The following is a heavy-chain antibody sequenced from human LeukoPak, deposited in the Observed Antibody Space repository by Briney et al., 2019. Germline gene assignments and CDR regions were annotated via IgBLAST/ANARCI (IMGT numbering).Heavy chain of an antibody. V-gene: IGHV4-39*07. J-gene: IGHJ4*02. CDR1: GGSISSSSYY. Sequence: SETLSLTCTVSGGSISSSSYYWGWIRQPPGKGLEWIGRIYYSGSTYYNPSLKSRVTISVDTSKNQFSLKLSSVTAADTAVYYCARDWGDSSGYPSFDYWGQGTLVTVSS. CDR2: IYYSGST. CDR3: ARDWGDSSGYPSFDY. D-gene: IGHD3-22*01.